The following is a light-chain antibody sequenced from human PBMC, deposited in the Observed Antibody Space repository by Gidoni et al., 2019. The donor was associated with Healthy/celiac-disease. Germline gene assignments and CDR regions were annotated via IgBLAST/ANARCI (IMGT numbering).Light chain of an antibody. V-gene: IGKV1-5*01. CDR2: DAS. Sequence: DIQMTQSPSTLSASVGDSVTITCRASQSISSWLAWYQQKPGKAPKLLIYDASSLESGVPSRFSGSGSGTEFTLTISSLQPDDFATYYCQQYNSAYTFGQGTKLEIK. CDR1: QSISSW. J-gene: IGKJ2*01. CDR3: QQYNSAYT.